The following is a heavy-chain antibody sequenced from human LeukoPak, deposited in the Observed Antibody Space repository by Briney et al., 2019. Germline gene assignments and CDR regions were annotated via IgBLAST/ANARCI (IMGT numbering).Heavy chain of an antibody. CDR3: ARDANFGYDAFDI. CDR1: GFTFSRYG. J-gene: IGHJ3*02. D-gene: IGHD3-10*01. V-gene: IGHV3-33*01. Sequence: GGSLRLSCAASGFTFSRYGMHSGRQSPGKGVEWVGVIWDDGSNKYYADSVKGRFTISRDNSKNTLYLQVNSLRAEDTAVYYCARDANFGYDAFDIWGQGTMFTVSS. CDR2: IWDDGSNK.